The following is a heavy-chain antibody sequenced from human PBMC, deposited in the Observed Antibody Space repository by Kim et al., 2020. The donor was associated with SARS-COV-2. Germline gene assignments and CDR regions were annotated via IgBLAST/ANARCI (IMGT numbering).Heavy chain of an antibody. D-gene: IGHD6-19*01. V-gene: IGHV4-34*01. Sequence: SRVTISVDTSKNQFSLKLSSVTAADTAVYYCARGRARWYSSGWYYYGMDVWGQGTTVTVSS. CDR3: ARGRARWYSSGWYYYGMDV. J-gene: IGHJ6*02.